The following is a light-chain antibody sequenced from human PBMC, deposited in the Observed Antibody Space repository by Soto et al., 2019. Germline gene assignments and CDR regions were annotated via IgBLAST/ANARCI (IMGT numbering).Light chain of an antibody. CDR2: LND. J-gene: IGLJ1*01. CDR3: AAWDGSLDGRFV. CDR1: SSNIGTNY. Sequence: QSVLTQPPSASGTPGQRVTISCAGSSSNIGTNYVHWYQQLPGTAPKLLMYLNDQRPSGVPDRFSGSKSGTSASLAISGLRSEDEADYFCAAWDGSLDGRFVFGTGTKVTVL. V-gene: IGLV1-47*02.